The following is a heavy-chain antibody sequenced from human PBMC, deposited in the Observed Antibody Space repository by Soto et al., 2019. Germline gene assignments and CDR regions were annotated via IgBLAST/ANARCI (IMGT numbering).Heavy chain of an antibody. J-gene: IGHJ4*02. Sequence: ASVKVSCKASGYTFTSYAMHWVRQAPGQRLEWMGWINAGNGNTKYSQKFQGRVTITRDTSASTAYMELSSLRSEDTAVYYCARVGTKYGSSSWYYGYWGQGTLVTVSS. D-gene: IGHD6-13*01. CDR3: ARVGTKYGSSSWYYGY. CDR2: INAGNGNT. V-gene: IGHV1-3*01. CDR1: GYTFTSYA.